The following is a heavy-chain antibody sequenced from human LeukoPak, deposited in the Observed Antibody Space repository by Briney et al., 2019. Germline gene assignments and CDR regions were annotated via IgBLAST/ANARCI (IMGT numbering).Heavy chain of an antibody. J-gene: IGHJ6*03. CDR1: GFTVSSNY. V-gene: IGHV3-66*01. D-gene: IGHD4-11*01. CDR2: IYSGGST. Sequence: GGSLRLSCAASGFTVSSNYMSWVRQAPGKGLEWGSVIYSGGSTYYADSVKGRFTISRDNAKNSLYLQMNSLRAEDTAVYYCARVRGAGLQFYYMDVWGRGTTVTVSS. CDR3: ARVRGAGLQFYYMDV.